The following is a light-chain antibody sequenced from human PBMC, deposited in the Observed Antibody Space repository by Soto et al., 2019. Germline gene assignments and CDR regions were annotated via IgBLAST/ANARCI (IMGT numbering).Light chain of an antibody. CDR1: QDISRW. CDR3: QQYNAYYS. V-gene: IGKV1-5*01. CDR2: DAS. Sequence: LPASAGDRVTITCRASQDISRWLAWYQQKPGKAPVLLIYDASTLQGGVPSRFSGTGSGTEFTLTISSLQPEDFATYYCQQYNAYYSFGQGTKVDIK. J-gene: IGKJ2*03.